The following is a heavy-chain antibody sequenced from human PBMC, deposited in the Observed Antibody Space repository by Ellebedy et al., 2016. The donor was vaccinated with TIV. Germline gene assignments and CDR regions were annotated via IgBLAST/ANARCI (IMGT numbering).Heavy chain of an antibody. CDR3: ARSLGYCSGGSCYEVYFDY. CDR1: GGSISSSNW. D-gene: IGHD2-15*01. V-gene: IGHV4-4*02. CDR2: IYHSGST. J-gene: IGHJ4*02. Sequence: SETLSLXXAVSGGSISSSNWWSWVRQPPGKGLEWIGEIYHSGSTNYNPSLKSRVTISVDTSKNQFSLKLSSVTAADTAVYYCARSLGYCSGGSCYEVYFDYWGQGTLVTVSS.